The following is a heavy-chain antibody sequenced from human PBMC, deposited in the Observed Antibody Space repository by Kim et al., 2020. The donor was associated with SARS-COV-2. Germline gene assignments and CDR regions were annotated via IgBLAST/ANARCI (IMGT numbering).Heavy chain of an antibody. J-gene: IGHJ4*02. CDR1: GFTFSSYA. V-gene: IGHV3-23*01. CDR2: ISGSGGST. D-gene: IGHD1-1*01. Sequence: GGSLRLSCAASGFTFSSYAMSWVRQAPGKGLEWVSAISGSGGSTYYADSVKGRFTISRDNSKNTLYLQMNSLRAEDTAVYYCAKDQLERTTLAAEDWGQGSLVTVSS. CDR3: AKDQLERTTLAAED.